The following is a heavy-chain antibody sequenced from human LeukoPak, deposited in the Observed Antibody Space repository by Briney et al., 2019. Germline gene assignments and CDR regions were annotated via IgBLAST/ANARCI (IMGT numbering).Heavy chain of an antibody. CDR3: ARALRFYYFDY. J-gene: IGHJ4*02. D-gene: IGHD5-12*01. CDR2: IYYSGST. Sequence: PSETLSLTCTVSGGSISGYYWSWIRQPPGKGLEWIGYIYYSGSTNYNPSLKSRVTISVDTSKNQFSLKLSSVTAADTAVYYCARALRFYYFDYWGQGTLVTVSS. CDR1: GGSISGYY. V-gene: IGHV4-59*01.